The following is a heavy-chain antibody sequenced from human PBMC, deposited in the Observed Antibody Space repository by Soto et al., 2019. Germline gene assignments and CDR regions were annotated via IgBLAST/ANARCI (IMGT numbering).Heavy chain of an antibody. V-gene: IGHV4-39*07. CDR1: GGSISSGGYY. CDR2: INHSGST. J-gene: IGHJ4*02. D-gene: IGHD6-6*01. CDR3: ARAGDGSSSYFDY. Sequence: CTVSGGSISSGGYYWTWIRQPPGKGLEWIGEINHSGSTNYSPSLKSRLTISLDTSKNQFSLKLSYVTAADTAVYYCARAGDGSSSYFDYWGQGTLVTVSS.